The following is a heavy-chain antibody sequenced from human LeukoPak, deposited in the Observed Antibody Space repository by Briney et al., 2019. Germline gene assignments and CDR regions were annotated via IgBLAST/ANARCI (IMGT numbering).Heavy chain of an antibody. V-gene: IGHV3-23*01. CDR3: AKASNYYGSGSYSDY. D-gene: IGHD3-10*01. Sequence: GGSLRLSCAASGFSFSSQWMSWVRQAPGKGLEWVSAISGSGGSTYYADSVKGRFTISRDNSKNTLYLQMNSLRAEDTAVYYCAKASNYYGSGSYSDYWGQGTLVTVSS. J-gene: IGHJ4*02. CDR2: ISGSGGST. CDR1: GFSFSSQW.